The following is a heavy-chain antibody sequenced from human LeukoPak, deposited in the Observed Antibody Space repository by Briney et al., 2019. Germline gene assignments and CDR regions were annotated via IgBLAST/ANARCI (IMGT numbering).Heavy chain of an antibody. J-gene: IGHJ4*02. CDR3: ARMPLAGGFDY. CDR2: INHNGST. CDR1: GGSFSGYY. D-gene: IGHD3-16*01. Sequence: PSETLSLTCAVYGGSFSGYYWSWIRQPPGKGLEWIGEINHNGSTNYNPSLKSRVTISVDTSKNQFSLKLSSVTAADTAVYYCARMPLAGGFDYWGQGTLVTVSS. V-gene: IGHV4-34*01.